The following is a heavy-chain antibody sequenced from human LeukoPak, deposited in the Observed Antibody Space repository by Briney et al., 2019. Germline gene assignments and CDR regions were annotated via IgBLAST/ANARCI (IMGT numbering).Heavy chain of an antibody. J-gene: IGHJ4*02. CDR3: ARDGPVLGLLDY. Sequence: PGRSLRLSCAASGFTFSRYGMHWVRQAPGKGLEWVAIIWHDGSNKYYADSVKGRFSISRDNSKNTLYLQMNSLRAEDTAVFYCARDGPVLGLLDYWGQGTPVTVSS. V-gene: IGHV3-33*01. D-gene: IGHD4/OR15-4a*01. CDR1: GFTFSRYG. CDR2: IWHDGSNK.